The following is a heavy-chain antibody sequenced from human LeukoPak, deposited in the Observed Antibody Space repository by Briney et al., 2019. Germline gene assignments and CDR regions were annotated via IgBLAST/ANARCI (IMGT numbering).Heavy chain of an antibody. V-gene: IGHV1-18*01. Sequence: RASVKVSCKASGYTFTNYGISWVRQAPGQGLEWMGWISAYNGNTNYAQSLQGRVTMTTDTSTSTSYMELRSLRSDDTAVYYCARANSYNSGYNDFDIWGQGTMVTVSS. J-gene: IGHJ3*02. CDR3: ARANSYNSGYNDFDI. CDR1: GYTFTNYG. CDR2: ISAYNGNT. D-gene: IGHD3-10*01.